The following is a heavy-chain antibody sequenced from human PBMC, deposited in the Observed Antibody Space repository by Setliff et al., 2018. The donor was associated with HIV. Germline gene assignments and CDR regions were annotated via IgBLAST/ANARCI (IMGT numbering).Heavy chain of an antibody. J-gene: IGHJ3*02. CDR3: ASHAPYTSSWNAAAFDI. CDR1: GGSISSSSYY. CDR2: IYYSGST. V-gene: IGHV4-39*07. Sequence: ASETLSLTCTVSGGSISSSSYYWGWIRQPPGKGLEWIANIYYSGSTFYNPSLKSRVTISIDTSKNQFSLKLSSVTPADTAVYYCASHAPYTSSWNAAAFDIWGQGTMVTVSS. D-gene: IGHD6-13*01.